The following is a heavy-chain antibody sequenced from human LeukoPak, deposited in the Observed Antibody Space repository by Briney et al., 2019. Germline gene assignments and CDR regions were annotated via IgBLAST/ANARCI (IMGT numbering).Heavy chain of an antibody. V-gene: IGHV3-23*01. CDR3: AKGDTREYYYYYGMDV. D-gene: IGHD1-26*01. CDR2: ISGSGSST. Sequence: GGSLRLSCAASGFTFSSYAMSWVRQAPGKGLEWVSAISGSGSSTYYADSVKGRFTISRDNSKNTLYLQMNSLRAEDAAVYYCAKGDTREYYYYYGMDVWGQGTTVTVSS. CDR1: GFTFSSYA. J-gene: IGHJ6*02.